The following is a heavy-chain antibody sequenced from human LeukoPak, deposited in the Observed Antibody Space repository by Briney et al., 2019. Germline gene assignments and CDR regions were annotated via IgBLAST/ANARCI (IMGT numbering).Heavy chain of an antibody. Sequence: ASVKVSCKVSGYTLTELSMHWVRQAPGKGLEWMGSFDPEDDETIYAQKFQGRVTMTEDTSTRTAYMELSSLRSEDTAVYYCTTEIFDYGDYFHAFDIWGQGTMVTVSS. CDR1: GYTLTELS. J-gene: IGHJ3*02. D-gene: IGHD4-17*01. CDR2: FDPEDDET. V-gene: IGHV1-24*01. CDR3: TTEIFDYGDYFHAFDI.